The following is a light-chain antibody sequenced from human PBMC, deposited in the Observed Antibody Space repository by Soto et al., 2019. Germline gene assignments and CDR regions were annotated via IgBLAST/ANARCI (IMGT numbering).Light chain of an antibody. CDR3: QHYYSTPRT. Sequence: DIVTTQSPDSLAVSLGERATINCKSSQSVLYSSNSKNYLAWYQQKPGQPPKLLIYWASTRESGVPDRFSGSGSGTDFTLTISNLQAEDVAVYYCQHYYSTPRTFGQGTTVEIK. V-gene: IGKV4-1*01. J-gene: IGKJ1*01. CDR1: QSVLYSSNSKNY. CDR2: WAS.